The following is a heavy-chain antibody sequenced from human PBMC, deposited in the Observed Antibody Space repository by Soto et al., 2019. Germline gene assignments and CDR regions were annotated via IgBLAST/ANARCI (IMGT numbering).Heavy chain of an antibody. CDR3: AIGGGIKIFGVVIATTDYYYYYGMDV. CDR2: INPNSGGT. J-gene: IGHJ6*02. CDR1: GYTFTGYY. V-gene: IGHV1-2*04. Sequence: ASVKVSSKASGYTFTGYYMHWVRQAPGQGLEWMGWINPNSGGTNYAQKFQGWVTMTRDTSISTAYMELSRLRSDDTAVYYCAIGGGIKIFGVVIATTDYYYYYGMDVWGQGTTVTVSS. D-gene: IGHD3-3*01.